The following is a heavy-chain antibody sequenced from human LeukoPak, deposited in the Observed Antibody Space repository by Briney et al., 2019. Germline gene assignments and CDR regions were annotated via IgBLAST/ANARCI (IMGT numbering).Heavy chain of an antibody. V-gene: IGHV3-74*03. CDR3: AREGRVSGYDFDC. J-gene: IGHJ4*02. CDR1: GFTFSSYW. D-gene: IGHD5-12*01. Sequence: GGSLRLSCAASGFTFSSYWMHWVRQAPGKGLVWVSRINSDGSSIAYADSVKGRFTISRDNAKNTLYLQMNSLRVEDTAVYYCAREGRVSGYDFDCWGQGTLVTVSS. CDR2: INSDGSSI.